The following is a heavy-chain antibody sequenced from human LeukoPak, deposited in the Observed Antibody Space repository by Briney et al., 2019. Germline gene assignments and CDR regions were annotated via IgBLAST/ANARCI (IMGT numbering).Heavy chain of an antibody. CDR1: GGSVSSGTYY. CDR3: ARVSYGLFGY. Sequence: SETLSLTCTVSGGSVSSGTYYWSWIRQPPGKGLEWIGNIYYSGSAYYNPSLKSRVTMSVDTSKNQFSLKLSSVTAADTAVYYCARVSYGLFGYWGQGTLVTVSS. V-gene: IGHV4-39*07. D-gene: IGHD3-10*01. J-gene: IGHJ4*02. CDR2: IYYSGSA.